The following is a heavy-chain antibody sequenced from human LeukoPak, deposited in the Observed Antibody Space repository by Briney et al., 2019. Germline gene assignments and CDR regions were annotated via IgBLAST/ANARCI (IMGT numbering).Heavy chain of an antibody. D-gene: IGHD4-11*01. Sequence: GGSLRLSCAASGFTFTSYAMSWVRQAPGKGLEWVSAISGSGGSTYYADSVKGRFTISRDNSKNTLYPQMNSLRAEDTAVYYCAKDSSSNYEVYYFDYWGQGTLVTVSS. J-gene: IGHJ4*02. V-gene: IGHV3-23*01. CDR3: AKDSSSNYEVYYFDY. CDR1: GFTFTSYA. CDR2: ISGSGGST.